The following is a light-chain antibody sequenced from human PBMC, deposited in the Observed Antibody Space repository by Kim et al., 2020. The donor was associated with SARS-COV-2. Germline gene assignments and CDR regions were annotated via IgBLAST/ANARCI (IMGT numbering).Light chain of an antibody. Sequence: SASVGESVTITCRASQSISSWLAWYQQKPGKAPRLLIYDASNLESGVPSRFSGSGSGTEFTLSISSLQPDDLATYYCQQYNSYSLTFGGGNKVEIK. CDR1: QSISSW. J-gene: IGKJ4*01. V-gene: IGKV1-5*01. CDR3: QQYNSYSLT. CDR2: DAS.